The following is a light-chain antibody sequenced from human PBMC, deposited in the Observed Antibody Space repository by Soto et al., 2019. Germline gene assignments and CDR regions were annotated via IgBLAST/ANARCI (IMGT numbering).Light chain of an antibody. Sequence: EVGIKQSPAALSVSTGERVTLSCGASQSVSINLAWYQQRPGQAPRLLIYGASRRATGVPPRFSGMGSGTEFTLTIHGLQYEDFAVYYCQQYSALWTFGQGTKVDIK. V-gene: IGKV3-15*01. J-gene: IGKJ1*01. CDR3: QQYSALWT. CDR2: GAS. CDR1: QSVSIN.